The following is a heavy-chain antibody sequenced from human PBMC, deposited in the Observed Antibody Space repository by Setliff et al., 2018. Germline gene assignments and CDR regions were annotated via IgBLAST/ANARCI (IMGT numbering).Heavy chain of an antibody. J-gene: IGHJ4*01. Sequence: GASVKVSCKVSGSTLTELTMYWVRQAPGKGLEWMGSFNPEDDEIIYAQKFLGRVTMTEDTSTDTAYMELSSLRSEDTAVYYCATEDYDTSGYYRPFGFWGQGTLVTVSS. CDR3: ATEDYDTSGYYRPFGF. CDR2: FNPEDDEI. CDR1: GSTLTELT. V-gene: IGHV1-24*01. D-gene: IGHD3-22*01.